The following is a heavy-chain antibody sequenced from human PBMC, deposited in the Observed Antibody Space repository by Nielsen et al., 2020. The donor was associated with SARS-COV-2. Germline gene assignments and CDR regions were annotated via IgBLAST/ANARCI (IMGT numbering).Heavy chain of an antibody. J-gene: IGHJ4*02. Sequence: GGSLRLSCAVSGFIFTDFSMNWVRQAPGKGLEWVSYISLTSTTTCYADSVKGRFTVSRDNAKKSLSLQMNNLRAEDTAVYYCVRDRTVFGEVIDLDWGQGALVTVSS. V-gene: IGHV3-48*01. CDR2: ISLTSTTT. CDR1: GFIFTDFS. CDR3: VRDRTVFGEVIDLD. D-gene: IGHD3-3*01.